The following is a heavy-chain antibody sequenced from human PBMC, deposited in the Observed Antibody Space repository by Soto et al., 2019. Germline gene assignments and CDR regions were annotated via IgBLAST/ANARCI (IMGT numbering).Heavy chain of an antibody. CDR2: IKQGGSEK. Sequence: GGSVRLSCAASGFTFSSYWMSWVRQAPGKGLEWVANIKQGGSEKYYVDSVKGRFTISRDNAKNSLYLQMNSLRAEDTAVYYCARDRGYKNYYYYYYMDVWGKGTTVTVSS. CDR1: GFTFSSYW. V-gene: IGHV3-7*01. J-gene: IGHJ6*03. D-gene: IGHD5-12*01. CDR3: ARDRGYKNYYYYYYMDV.